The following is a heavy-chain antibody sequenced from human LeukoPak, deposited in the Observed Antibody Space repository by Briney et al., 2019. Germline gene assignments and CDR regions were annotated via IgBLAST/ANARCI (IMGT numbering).Heavy chain of an antibody. V-gene: IGHV4-34*01. J-gene: IGHJ4*02. CDR3: ASLDCSSTSCYLNY. Sequence: SETLSLTCAVYGGSFSSYYRSWIRQPPGKGLEWIGDINHGGSTHYNPSLKSRVTISVDTSKNQFSLKMSSVTAADTALYYCASLDCSSTSCYLNYWGQGTLVTVSS. CDR2: INHGGST. D-gene: IGHD2-2*01. CDR1: GGSFSSYY.